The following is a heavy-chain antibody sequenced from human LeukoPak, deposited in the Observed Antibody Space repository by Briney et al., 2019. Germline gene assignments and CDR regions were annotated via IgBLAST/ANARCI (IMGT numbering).Heavy chain of an antibody. J-gene: IGHJ4*02. CDR3: ARHGALYVWGSLVGSGFDY. D-gene: IGHD3-16*01. CDR2: IYYSGST. V-gene: IGHV4-59*08. Sequence: SETLSLTCTVSGGSISSYYWSWIRQPPGKGLEWIGYIYYSGSTNYNPSLKSRVTISVDTSKNQFSLKLSSVTAADTAVYDCARHGALYVWGSLVGSGFDYWGQGTLVTVSS. CDR1: GGSISSYY.